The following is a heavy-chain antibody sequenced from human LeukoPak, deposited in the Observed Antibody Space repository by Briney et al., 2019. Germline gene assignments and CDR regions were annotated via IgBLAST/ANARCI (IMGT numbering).Heavy chain of an antibody. V-gene: IGHV1-2*02. CDR2: INPNSGGT. CDR1: GYTFTGYY. Sequence: ASVTVSCMASGYTFTGYYMHWVRQAPGQGLEWMGWINPNSGGTNYAQKFQGRVTITRDTSISTAYMELSRLRSDDTAVYYCARVKVYYYDSSGYLHWFDPWGQGTLVTVSS. CDR3: ARVKVYYYDSSGYLHWFDP. D-gene: IGHD3-22*01. J-gene: IGHJ5*02.